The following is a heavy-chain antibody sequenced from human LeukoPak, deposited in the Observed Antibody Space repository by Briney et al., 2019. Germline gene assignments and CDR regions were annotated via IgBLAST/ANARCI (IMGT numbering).Heavy chain of an antibody. J-gene: IGHJ6*03. CDR1: GASISGDNYY. V-gene: IGHV4-61*09. Sequence: SETLSLTCTVSGASISGDNYYWSWIRQPAGKGLEWIGHPYTSGNTNYNPSFKSRVTISADTSKNQFSLKLSSVTAADTAVYYCAKDHPTPSTGYMDVWGIGTTVTVSS. D-gene: IGHD2-8*02. CDR3: AKDHPTPSTGYMDV. CDR2: PYTSGNT.